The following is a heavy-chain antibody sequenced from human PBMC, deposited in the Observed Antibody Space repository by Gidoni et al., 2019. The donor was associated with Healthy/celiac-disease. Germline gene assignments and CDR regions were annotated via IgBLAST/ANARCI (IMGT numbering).Heavy chain of an antibody. J-gene: IGHJ3*02. CDR3: ARPPGDIVVVPAAMGGAFDI. Sequence: QVQLVESGGGVVQPGRSMSLPCAASAFHFSSYAMPWVRQAPGKGLEGVAVISYDGSNKYYADSVKGRFTISRDNSKNTLYLQMNSLRAEDTAVDYCARPPGDIVVVPAAMGGAFDIWGQGTMVTVSS. V-gene: IGHV3-30-3*01. CDR1: AFHFSSYA. D-gene: IGHD2-2*01. CDR2: ISYDGSNK.